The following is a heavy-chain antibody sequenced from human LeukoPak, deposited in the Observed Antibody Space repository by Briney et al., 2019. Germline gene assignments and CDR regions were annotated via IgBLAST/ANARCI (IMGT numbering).Heavy chain of an antibody. CDR1: GYTFTSYY. J-gene: IGHJ4*02. CDR2: SDPKSGAT. D-gene: IGHD3-10*01. Sequence: ASVQVSCTTSGYTFTSYYIHWLRQAPGQRYEWMGWSDPKSGATKYEHFQGRVTMTRDTSISTAYMELSRLTSDDTAVYYCARGNFYDNKGYSPELRYWGRGTLVTVSS. V-gene: IGHV1-2*02. CDR3: ARGNFYDNKGYSPELRY.